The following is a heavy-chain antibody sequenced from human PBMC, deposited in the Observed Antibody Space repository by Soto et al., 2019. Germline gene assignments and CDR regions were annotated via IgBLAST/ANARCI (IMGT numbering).Heavy chain of an antibody. CDR2: MNPNNGNT. Sequence: QVQLVQSGAEVKKPGASVKVSCKTSGYTFTSYDINWVRQAAGQGLEWMGWMNPNNGNTGYAQKFQGRVTMTRDTSIRTAYLELSSLRSEDTAVYYCAKNPANAGDFEFWGQGSLVTVSS. CDR1: GYTFTSYD. CDR3: AKNPANAGDFEF. V-gene: IGHV1-8*01. J-gene: IGHJ4*02. D-gene: IGHD7-27*01.